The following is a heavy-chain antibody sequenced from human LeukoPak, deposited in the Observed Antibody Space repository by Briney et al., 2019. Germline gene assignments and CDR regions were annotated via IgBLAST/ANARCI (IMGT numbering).Heavy chain of an antibody. V-gene: IGHV1-18*01. CDR2: ISAYNGNT. Sequence: GASVKVSCKASGYTFTSYGISWVRQAPGQGLEWMGWISAYNGNTNYAQKLQGRVTMTTDTSTSTAYMELRSLRSDDTAVYYCARDPCQASCPKYIAAFDIWGQGTMVTVSS. J-gene: IGHJ3*02. D-gene: IGHD2-2*01. CDR1: GYTFTSYG. CDR3: ARDPCQASCPKYIAAFDI.